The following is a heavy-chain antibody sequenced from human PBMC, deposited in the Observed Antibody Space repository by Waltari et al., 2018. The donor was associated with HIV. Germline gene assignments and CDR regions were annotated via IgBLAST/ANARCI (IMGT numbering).Heavy chain of an antibody. V-gene: IGHV4-39*01. Sequence: QLQLQESGPGLVKPSETLSLTCTVSGGSISSSSYYWGWIRQPPGKGLEWIGSIYYSGSTYYNPSLKSRVTISVDTSKNQFSLKLSSVTAADTAVYYCARSDPGGGLEGDDAFDIWGQGTMVTVSS. D-gene: IGHD1-26*01. CDR1: GGSISSSSYY. CDR3: ARSDPGGGLEGDDAFDI. J-gene: IGHJ3*02. CDR2: IYYSGST.